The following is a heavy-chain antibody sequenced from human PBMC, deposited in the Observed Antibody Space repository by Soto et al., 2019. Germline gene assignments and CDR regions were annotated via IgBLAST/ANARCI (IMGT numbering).Heavy chain of an antibody. CDR3: ARGSFSSSSSWFDP. CDR2: IYYIGRT. J-gene: IGHJ5*02. CDR1: GGSISSGGYY. D-gene: IGHD6-6*01. V-gene: IGHV4-31*03. Sequence: SETLSLTCTVSGGSISSGGYYWSWIRHHPGKGLEWIGYIYYIGRTYYNPSLHSRVSIAVDTTENQFSLKLTSVTAADTSVYYCARGSFSSSSSWFDPWGRGTMVTVSS.